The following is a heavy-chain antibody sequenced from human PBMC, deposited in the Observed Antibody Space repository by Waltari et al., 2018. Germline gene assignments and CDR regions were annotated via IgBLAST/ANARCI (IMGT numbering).Heavy chain of an antibody. J-gene: IGHJ4*02. Sequence: QVQLQESGPGLVKPSETLSLTCTVSGGSTSNYYWSWIRQPPGKGLEWIGYISYSGSTNYSPSRKRRVTISLDTSKNQFSLRLSAVTAADTAVYYCARGHPGGWVDYWGQGTLVTVSS. CDR3: ARGHPGGWVDY. D-gene: IGHD6-19*01. CDR1: GGSTSNYY. V-gene: IGHV4-59*01. CDR2: ISYSGST.